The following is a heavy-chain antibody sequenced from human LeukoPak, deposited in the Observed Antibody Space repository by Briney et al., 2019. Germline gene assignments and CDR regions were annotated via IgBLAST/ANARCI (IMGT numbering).Heavy chain of an antibody. CDR2: IYYSGST. Sequence: PSQTLSLTCTVSGGSISSGGYYWSWIRQHPGKGLEWIGYIYYSGSTYYNPSVKSRVTISVDTSKNQLSLKLSSVTAADTAVYYCARRGSGSYDGRFDPWGQGTLVTVSS. CDR3: ARRGSGSYDGRFDP. D-gene: IGHD3-10*01. CDR1: GGSISSGGYY. J-gene: IGHJ5*02. V-gene: IGHV4-31*03.